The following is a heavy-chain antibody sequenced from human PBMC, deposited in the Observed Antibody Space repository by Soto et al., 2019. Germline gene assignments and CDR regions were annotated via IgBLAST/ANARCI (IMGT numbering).Heavy chain of an antibody. Sequence: PSETLSLTCTVSGGSISSGGYYWSWIRQHPGKGLEWVGYIYYTGNNFYNPALKSRVAMSVDPSTNQFSLKLASVTDADTAVYFCAQEPKQNYDSSPWNGGFDSWGPGTLVTVSS. CDR1: GGSISSGGYY. V-gene: IGHV4-30-4*01. CDR3: AQEPKQNYDSSPWNGGFDS. D-gene: IGHD3-22*01. CDR2: IYYTGNN. J-gene: IGHJ4*02.